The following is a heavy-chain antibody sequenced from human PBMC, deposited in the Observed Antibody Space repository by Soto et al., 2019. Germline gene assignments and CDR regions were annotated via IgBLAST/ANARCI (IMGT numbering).Heavy chain of an antibody. CDR1: GYTFTGYY. Sequence: ASVKVSCKASGYTFTGYYMHWVRQAPGQGLEWMGWINPNSGGTNYAQKFQGWVTMTRDTSISTAYMELSRLRSDDTAVYYCARGRGSNYYDSSGYEASDIWGQGTMVTVSS. J-gene: IGHJ3*02. D-gene: IGHD3-22*01. V-gene: IGHV1-2*04. CDR3: ARGRGSNYYDSSGYEASDI. CDR2: INPNSGGT.